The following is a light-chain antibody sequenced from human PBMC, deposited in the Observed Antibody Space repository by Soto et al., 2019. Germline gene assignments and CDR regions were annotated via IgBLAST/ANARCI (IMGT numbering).Light chain of an antibody. CDR2: HVS. CDR3: SSYTSGTTPFV. Sequence: QLVLTQPASVSGSPGQSISIYCTGTSSDVGGYNYVSWYQRHPGKAPKLIIYHVSDRPSGVSDRFSASKSGDTASLTISGLQAEDEADFCSSYTSGTTPFVFGTGTKLTVL. CDR1: SSDVGGYNY. J-gene: IGLJ1*01. V-gene: IGLV2-14*03.